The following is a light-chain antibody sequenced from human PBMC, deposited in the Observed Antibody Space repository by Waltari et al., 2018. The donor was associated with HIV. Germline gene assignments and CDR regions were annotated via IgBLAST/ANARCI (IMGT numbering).Light chain of an antibody. CDR1: QSVSSY. CDR3: QQRSNWQNT. Sequence: EIVLTRSPATLSLSPGERATLSCRASQSVSSYLAWYQQKPGQAPRLLIYDASKRATGIPARFSGSGSWTDFTLTISSLEPEDFAVYYCQQRSNWQNTFGQGTKLEIK. J-gene: IGKJ2*01. CDR2: DAS. V-gene: IGKV3-11*01.